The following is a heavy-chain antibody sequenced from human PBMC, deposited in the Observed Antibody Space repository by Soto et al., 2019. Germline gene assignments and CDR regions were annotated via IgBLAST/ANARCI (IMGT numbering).Heavy chain of an antibody. CDR3: ASEDSYGRTSNWFDP. CDR2: IIPIFGTA. V-gene: IGHV1-69*06. CDR1: GGTFSSYA. D-gene: IGHD5-18*01. Sequence: AVKVSCKASGGTFSSYAISWVRQAPGQGLEWMGGIIPIFGTANYAQKFQGRVTITADKSTSTAYMELSSLRSEDTAVYYCASEDSYGRTSNWFDPWGQGTLVTVSS. J-gene: IGHJ5*02.